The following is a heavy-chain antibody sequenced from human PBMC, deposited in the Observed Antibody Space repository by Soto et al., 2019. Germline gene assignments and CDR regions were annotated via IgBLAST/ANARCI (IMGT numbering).Heavy chain of an antibody. CDR2: IIPILGIA. CDR3: ARDLGNYYDSSGYYYFDY. D-gene: IGHD3-22*01. CDR1: GGTFSSYT. V-gene: IGHV1-69*04. J-gene: IGHJ4*02. Sequence: ASVKVSCKASGGTFSSYTISWVRQAPGQGLEWMGRIIPILGIANYAQKFQGRVTITADKSTSTAYMELSSLRSEDTAVYYCARDLGNYYDSSGYYYFDYWGQGSLVTVSS.